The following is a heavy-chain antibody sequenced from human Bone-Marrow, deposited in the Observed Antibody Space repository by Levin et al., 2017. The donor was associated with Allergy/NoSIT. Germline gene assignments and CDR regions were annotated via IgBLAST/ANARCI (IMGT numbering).Heavy chain of an antibody. J-gene: IGHJ4*02. CDR2: ISSSSSYI. CDR1: GFTFSSYS. D-gene: IGHD3-9*01. Sequence: LSLTCAASGFTFSSYSMNWVRQAPGKGLEWVSSISSSSSYIYYADSVKGRFTISRDNAKNSLYLQMNSLRAEDTAVYYCARSDILTGYYIDYWGQGTLVTVSS. CDR3: ARSDILTGYYIDY. V-gene: IGHV3-21*01.